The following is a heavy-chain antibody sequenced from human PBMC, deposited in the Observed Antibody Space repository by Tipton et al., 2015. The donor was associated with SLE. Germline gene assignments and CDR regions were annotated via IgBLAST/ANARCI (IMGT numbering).Heavy chain of an antibody. Sequence: TLSLTCTVSGGSISSYYWSWIRQPAGKGLEWIGCIYTNGSTNYNPSLKSRVTMSVDTSKNQSSLKLSSVTAADTAVYYCTRDGGVGATVWWGQGTLVTVSS. J-gene: IGHJ4*02. D-gene: IGHD1-26*01. CDR1: GGSISSYY. CDR3: TRDGGVGATVW. V-gene: IGHV4-4*07. CDR2: IYTNGST.